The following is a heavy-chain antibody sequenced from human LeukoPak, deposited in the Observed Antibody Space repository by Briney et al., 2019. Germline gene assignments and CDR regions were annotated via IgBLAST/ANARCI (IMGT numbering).Heavy chain of an antibody. Sequence: SETLSLTCTVSGGSISSYYWSWIRQPPGKGLEWIGYIYYSGSTNYNPSLKSRVTISVDTSKNQFSLKLSSVTAADTAAYYCARGNSDFWSGSDFDYWGQGTLVTVSS. J-gene: IGHJ4*02. CDR3: ARGNSDFWSGSDFDY. CDR2: IYYSGST. CDR1: GGSISSYY. D-gene: IGHD3-3*01. V-gene: IGHV4-59*01.